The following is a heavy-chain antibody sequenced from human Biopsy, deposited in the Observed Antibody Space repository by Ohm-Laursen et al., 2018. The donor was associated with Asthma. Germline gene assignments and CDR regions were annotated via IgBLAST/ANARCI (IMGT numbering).Heavy chain of an antibody. CDR1: GVSIRSYY. J-gene: IGHJ4*02. V-gene: IGHV4-59*01. CDR3: AGFCSGGNCPDN. Sequence: SETLSLTCAVSGVSIRSYYWTWIRQPPGKGLEWIGNIHYSGSTYSNPSLKSRVTISVDTSKKQISLRLSSVIAADTAVYYCAGFCSGGNCPDNWGQGTLVTVSS. D-gene: IGHD2-15*01. CDR2: IHYSGST.